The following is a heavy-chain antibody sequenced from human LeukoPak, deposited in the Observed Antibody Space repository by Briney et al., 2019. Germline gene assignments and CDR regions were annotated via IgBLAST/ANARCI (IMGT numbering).Heavy chain of an antibody. J-gene: IGHJ5*02. V-gene: IGHV3-21*05. CDR2: ISGSSSYI. Sequence: GGSLRLSCAASGFTFSSYSMNWVRQAPGKGLEWVSYISGSSSYIYYADSVKGRFTISRDNAKNSPFLQMNSLRAEDTAVYYCARDGAGWDNWFDPWGQGTLVTVSS. D-gene: IGHD1-26*01. CDR3: ARDGAGWDNWFDP. CDR1: GFTFSSYS.